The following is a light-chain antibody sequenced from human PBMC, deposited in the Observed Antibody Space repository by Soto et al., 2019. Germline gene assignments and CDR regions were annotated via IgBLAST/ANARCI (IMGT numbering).Light chain of an antibody. CDR1: QSVASN. CDR3: QQSHNGSPQYT. V-gene: IGKV3-15*01. CDR2: GAS. J-gene: IGKJ2*01. Sequence: EIVMTQSPASLSVSPGDGATLSCRASQSVASNVAWYQQKAGQGPRLLIHGASTRAVVVPAGFSGSGSGTDFTLTISRRHSEVFAVYYCQQSHNGSPQYTVGQRTTLQI.